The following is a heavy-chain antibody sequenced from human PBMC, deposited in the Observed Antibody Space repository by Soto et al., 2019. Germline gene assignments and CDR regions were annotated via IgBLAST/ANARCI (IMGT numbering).Heavy chain of an antibody. CDR2: IVVGSGNT. V-gene: IGHV1-58*01. CDR1: GFTFTSSA. J-gene: IGHJ4*02. Sequence: ASVKVSCKASGFTFTSSAVQWVRQARGQRLEWIGWIVVGSGNTNYAQKFQERVTITRDMSTSTAYMELSSLRSEDTAVYYCAADPLGDYDRIDYWGQGTLVTVSS. D-gene: IGHD4-17*01. CDR3: AADPLGDYDRIDY.